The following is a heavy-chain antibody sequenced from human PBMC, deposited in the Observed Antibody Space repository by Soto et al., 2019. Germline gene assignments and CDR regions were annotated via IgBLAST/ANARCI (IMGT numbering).Heavy chain of an antibody. V-gene: IGHV1-69*01. Sequence: QVQLVQSGAEVKKPGSSVKVSCKASGGTFSSYAISWVRQAPGQGLEWMGGIIPIFGTANYAQKFQGRVTITADESTSTAYMELSSLRSEDTAVYYCARDLRWLQFSQHSCDIWGQGTMVTVSS. CDR3: ARDLRWLQFSQHSCDI. CDR1: GGTFSSYA. D-gene: IGHD5-12*01. J-gene: IGHJ3*02. CDR2: IIPIFGTA.